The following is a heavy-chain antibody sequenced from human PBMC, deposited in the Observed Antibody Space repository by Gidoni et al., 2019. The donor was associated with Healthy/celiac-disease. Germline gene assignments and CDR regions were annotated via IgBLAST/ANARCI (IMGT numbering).Heavy chain of an antibody. D-gene: IGHD1-26*01. CDR1: GYTLTSYG. V-gene: IGHV1-18*01. CDR3: ARTWIVGAKRSLGHIYYFDY. J-gene: IGHJ4*02. Sequence: QVQLVQSGAEVKKPGASVKVSCKAAGYTLTSYGISWVRQATGQGLEWMGWLSAYNGNTNYAPKLQGRVTMTTDTSTSTAYMELRSLRSDDTAVYYCARTWIVGAKRSLGHIYYFDYWGQGTLVTVSS. CDR2: LSAYNGNT.